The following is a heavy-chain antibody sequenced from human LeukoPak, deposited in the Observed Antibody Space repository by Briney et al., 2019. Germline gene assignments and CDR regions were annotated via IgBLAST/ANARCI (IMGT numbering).Heavy chain of an antibody. CDR2: IYYNGNT. D-gene: IGHD4-23*01. Sequence: SETLSLTCTVSGGSISSDDHYWSWIRQPPGKGLEWIGYIYYNGNTYYNPSLKSRVTISVDTSKNQFSLKLRSVTAADTAVYYCARAPTVVTPVDYSGQGTLVTVSS. J-gene: IGHJ4*02. CDR1: GGSISSDDHY. V-gene: IGHV4-30-4*01. CDR3: ARAPTVVTPVDY.